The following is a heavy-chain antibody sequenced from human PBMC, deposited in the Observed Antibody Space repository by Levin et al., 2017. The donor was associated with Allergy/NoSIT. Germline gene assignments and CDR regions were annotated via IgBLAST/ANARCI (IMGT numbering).Heavy chain of an antibody. D-gene: IGHD3-10*01. J-gene: IGHJ3*02. CDR2: IYYSGST. CDR1: GGSISSYY. Sequence: PSETLSLTCTVSGGSISSYYWSWIRQPPGKGLEWIGYIYYSGSTNYNPSLKSRVTISVDTSKNQFSLKLSSVTAADTAVYYCARDGSGSGTFAFDIWGQGTMVTVSS. CDR3: ARDGSGSGTFAFDI. V-gene: IGHV4-59*01.